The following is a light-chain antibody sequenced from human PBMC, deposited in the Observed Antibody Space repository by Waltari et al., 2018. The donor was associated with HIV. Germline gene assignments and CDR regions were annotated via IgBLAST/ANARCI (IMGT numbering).Light chain of an antibody. CDR3: AAWDDSLSGLWV. Sequence: QSVLTQPPSVSGAPGQRVTISCTGSSSHIGSNYVYWYQQLPGTAPKLLIYRNNQRPSGVPDRFSGSKSGTSASLAISGLRSEDEADYYCAAWDDSLSGLWVFGGGTKLTVL. CDR1: SSHIGSNY. CDR2: RNN. V-gene: IGLV1-47*01. J-gene: IGLJ3*02.